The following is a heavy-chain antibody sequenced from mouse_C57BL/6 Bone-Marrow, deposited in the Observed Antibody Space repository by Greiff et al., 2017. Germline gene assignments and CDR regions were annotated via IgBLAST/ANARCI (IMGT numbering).Heavy chain of an antibody. CDR3: ARKRKITTVVFDY. CDR1: GYTFTSYW. CDR2: IHPNSGST. D-gene: IGHD1-1*01. J-gene: IGHJ2*01. V-gene: IGHV1-64*01. Sequence: QVQLQQPGAELVKPGASVKLSCKASGYTFTSYWMHWVKQRPGQGLEWIGMIHPNSGSTNYNEKFKSKATLTVDNSSSTAYMQLSSLTSEDSAVYYCARKRKITTVVFDYWGQGTTLTVSS.